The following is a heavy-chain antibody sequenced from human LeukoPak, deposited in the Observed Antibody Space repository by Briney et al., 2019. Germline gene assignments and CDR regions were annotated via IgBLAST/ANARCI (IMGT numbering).Heavy chain of an antibody. J-gene: IGHJ4*02. CDR2: IYTSGST. CDR1: GGSISSYY. V-gene: IGHV4-4*07. D-gene: IGHD6-13*01. Sequence: SETLSLTCTVSGGSISSYYWSWLRQPAGKGLEWIGRIYTSGSTNYNPSLKSRVTMSVDTSKNQFSLKLSSVTAADTAVYYCAVIAAAGKDDYWGQGTLVTVSS. CDR3: AVIAAAGKDDY.